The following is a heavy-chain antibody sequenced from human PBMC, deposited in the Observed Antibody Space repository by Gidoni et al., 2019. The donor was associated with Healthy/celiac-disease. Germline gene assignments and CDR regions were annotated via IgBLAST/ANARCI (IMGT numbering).Heavy chain of an antibody. V-gene: IGHV3-13*04. CDR1: GFTFSSDD. D-gene: IGHD1-26*01. CDR2: IGTAGDT. CDR3: ARGYSGYFDY. Sequence: EVQLVESGGGLVQPGGSLGLSCATSGFTFSSDDMHWVRQPTGKGLEWVSAIGTAGDTYYPGSVKGRFTISRENAKNSLYLQMNSLRAGDTAVYYCARGYSGYFDYWGQGTLVTVSS. J-gene: IGHJ4*02.